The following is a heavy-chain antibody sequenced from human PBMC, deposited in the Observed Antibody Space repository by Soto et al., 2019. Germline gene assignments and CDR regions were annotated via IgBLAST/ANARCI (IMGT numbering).Heavy chain of an antibody. V-gene: IGHV3-23*01. Sequence: EVQLLESGGGLVQPGGSLRLSCAASGFTFSSYAMSWVRQAPGKGLEWVSAISGSGGSTYYADSVKGRFTISRDKSKNTLYLQMNSLRAEDTAVYYCAKDIYYDSSGYYYPPDAFDIWGQGTMVTVSS. D-gene: IGHD3-22*01. CDR1: GFTFSSYA. CDR3: AKDIYYDSSGYYYPPDAFDI. CDR2: ISGSGGST. J-gene: IGHJ3*02.